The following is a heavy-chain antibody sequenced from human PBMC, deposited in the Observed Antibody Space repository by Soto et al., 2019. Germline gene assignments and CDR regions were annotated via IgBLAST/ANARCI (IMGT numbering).Heavy chain of an antibody. D-gene: IGHD4-17*01. CDR3: ARGAPVTTFEVDY. CDR1: GFTFSSYA. CDR2: ISYDGSNK. Sequence: QVQLVESGGGVVQPGRSLRLSCAASGFTFSSYAMHWVRQAPGKGLEWVAVISYDGSNKYYADTVKGRFTIARDNSKNTRYLQMNSLTAEDTAVYYCARGAPVTTFEVDYWGQGTLVTVSS. V-gene: IGHV3-30-3*01. J-gene: IGHJ4*02.